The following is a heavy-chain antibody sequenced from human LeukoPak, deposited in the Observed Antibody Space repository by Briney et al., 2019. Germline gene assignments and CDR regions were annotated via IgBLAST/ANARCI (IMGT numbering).Heavy chain of an antibody. CDR1: GGSVSSGDYY. CDR2: IYYSGST. CDR3: ARVAVVAARPFDY. J-gene: IGHJ4*02. D-gene: IGHD2-15*01. V-gene: IGHV4-30-4*01. Sequence: SETLSLTCTVSGGSVSSGDYYWSWIRQPPGKGLEWIGHIYYSGSTYHNPSLKSRVTISVDTSKNQFSLKLSSVTAADTAVYYCARVAVVAARPFDYWGQGTLVTVSS.